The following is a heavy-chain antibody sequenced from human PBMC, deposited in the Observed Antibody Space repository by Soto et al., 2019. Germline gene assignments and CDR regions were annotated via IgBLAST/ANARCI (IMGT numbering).Heavy chain of an antibody. CDR3: ARNAIY. V-gene: IGHV3-30-3*01. CDR1: GFTFSSYG. J-gene: IGHJ4*02. Sequence: QVQLVESGGGVVQPGRSLRLSCAASGFTFSSYGMHWVRQAPGKGLEWVAVISYDGSNKYYADSVKGRFTISRDNSKNTLYLQMNSLRAEDTAVYYCARNAIYWGQGTLVTVSS. CDR2: ISYDGSNK. D-gene: IGHD1-1*01.